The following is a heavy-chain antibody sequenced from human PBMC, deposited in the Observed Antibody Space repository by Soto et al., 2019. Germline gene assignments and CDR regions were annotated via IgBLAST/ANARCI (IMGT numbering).Heavy chain of an antibody. D-gene: IGHD5-18*01. V-gene: IGHV1-2*04. CDR2: INPNSGGT. J-gene: IGHJ6*02. Sequence: ASVKVSYKASGYTFTGYYMHWVRQAPGQGLEWMGWINPNSGGTNYAQKFQGWVTMTRDTSISTAYMELSRLRSDDTAVYYCARDLLIVDTAMVSPVQDYYYYGMDVWGQGTTVTVSS. CDR1: GYTFTGYY. CDR3: ARDLLIVDTAMVSPVQDYYYYGMDV.